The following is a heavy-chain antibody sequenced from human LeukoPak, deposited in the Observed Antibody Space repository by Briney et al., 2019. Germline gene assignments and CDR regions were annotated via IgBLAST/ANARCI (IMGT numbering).Heavy chain of an antibody. CDR3: AKDHRAYCGGDCVDFDY. Sequence: GGSLRLSCAGSEFTFGSFWMSWVRQAPGKGLEWVAFIRFDGNHKYYADSVKGRFTISRDNSKNTLYLQMNSLRAEDTAVYYCAKDHRAYCGGDCVDFDYWGQGTLVTVSS. V-gene: IGHV3-30*02. CDR2: IRFDGNHK. D-gene: IGHD2-21*02. CDR1: EFTFGSFW. J-gene: IGHJ4*02.